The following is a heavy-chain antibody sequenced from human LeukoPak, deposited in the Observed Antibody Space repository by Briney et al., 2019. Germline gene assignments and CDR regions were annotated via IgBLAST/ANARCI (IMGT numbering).Heavy chain of an antibody. V-gene: IGHV4-59*01. CDR2: IYYSGST. Sequence: SETLSPTCTVSGGSISSYYWSWIRQPPGKGLEWIGYIYYSGSTNYNPSLKSRVTISVDTSKNQFSLKLSSVTAADTAVYYCARLNPTGTTAGSYYFDYWGQGTLVTVSS. CDR1: GGSISSYY. CDR3: ARLNPTGTTAGSYYFDY. D-gene: IGHD1-1*01. J-gene: IGHJ4*02.